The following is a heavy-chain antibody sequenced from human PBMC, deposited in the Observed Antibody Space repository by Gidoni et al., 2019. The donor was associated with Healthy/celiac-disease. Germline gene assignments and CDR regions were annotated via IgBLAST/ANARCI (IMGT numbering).Heavy chain of an antibody. J-gene: IGHJ4*02. CDR3: ARYGITMVPQQEDFDY. CDR1: GYTFTSYG. Sequence: QVQLVQSGAEVKKPGASVKVSCKASGYTFTSYGISWVRQAPGQGRDWMGWIRAYKGNKNYAQKLQGRVTRTTDTSTSKDYMELRSVRSDDTAVYYCARYGITMVPQQEDFDYWGQGTLVTAST. D-gene: IGHD3-10*01. CDR2: IRAYKGNK. V-gene: IGHV1-18*01.